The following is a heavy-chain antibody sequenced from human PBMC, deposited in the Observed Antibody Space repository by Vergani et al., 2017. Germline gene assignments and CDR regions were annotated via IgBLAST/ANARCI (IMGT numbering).Heavy chain of an antibody. D-gene: IGHD3/OR15-3a*01. J-gene: IGHJ5*02. CDR2: IHSSGKT. Sequence: QLQLQESGPGLVQPSETLSLTCTVTGGSISNDIHSWGWVRQSPGQGLEHIASIHSSGKTYYQSSLKSRVTISLDTAQNQFSLRLTSVIAADTAVYFCARLMIFGNIPDYFDPGGQGTLVTVSS. CDR3: ARLMIFGNIPDYFDP. CDR1: GGSISNDIHS. V-gene: IGHV4-39*01.